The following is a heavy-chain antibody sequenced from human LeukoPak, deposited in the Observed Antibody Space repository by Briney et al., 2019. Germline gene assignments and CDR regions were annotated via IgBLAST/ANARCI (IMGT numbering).Heavy chain of an antibody. Sequence: SSETLSLTCAVYGGSFSGYYWSWVRQPPGKGLEWIGEINHSGSTNYNPFLKSRVTISVDTSKNQFSLKLSSVTAADTAVYYCASPGIAVAGDYWGQGTLVTVSS. CDR1: GGSFSGYY. J-gene: IGHJ4*02. CDR3: ASPGIAVAGDY. CDR2: INHSGST. D-gene: IGHD6-19*01. V-gene: IGHV4-34*01.